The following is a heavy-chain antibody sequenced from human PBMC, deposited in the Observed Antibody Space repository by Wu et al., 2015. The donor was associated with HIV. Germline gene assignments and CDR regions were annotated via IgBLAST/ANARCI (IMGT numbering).Heavy chain of an antibody. Sequence: QVQLVQSGAEVKKPGASVKVSCTASGYSFTGYYMNFVRQAPGQGLEWMGWINPHNGDTNYAQTFQGRISMTRDTSINTVYMKLSRLTSDDAAVYFCARDQTYGSANVRGPPYDLDYWGQGTLVTVSS. J-gene: IGHJ4*02. CDR2: INPHNGDT. CDR3: ARDQTYGSANVRGPPYDLDY. D-gene: IGHD3-10*01. V-gene: IGHV1-2*02. CDR1: GYSFTGYY.